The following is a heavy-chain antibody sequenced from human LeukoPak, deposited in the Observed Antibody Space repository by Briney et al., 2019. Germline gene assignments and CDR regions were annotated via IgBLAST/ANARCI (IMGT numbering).Heavy chain of an antibody. D-gene: IGHD5-12*01. CDR2: INTSGNT. CDR3: ARERLGFRVDV. V-gene: IGHV4-4*07. Sequence: MPSETLSLTCTVSGDSISNYYWSWIRQSAGNGLEWIGRINTSGNTNYNPSLKSRVTMSLDTSKNQFSLNVSSVTVADTAVFYCARERLGFRVDVWGKGTTVTVSS. J-gene: IGHJ6*04. CDR1: GDSISNYY.